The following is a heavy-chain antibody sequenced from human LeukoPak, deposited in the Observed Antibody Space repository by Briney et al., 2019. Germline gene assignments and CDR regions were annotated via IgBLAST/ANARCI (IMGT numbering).Heavy chain of an antibody. Sequence: PSQTLSLTCTVSGRSISSGGYYWSWLRQHPGKGLEWIGYIYYSGSTYYNPSLKSRVTISVDTSKNQFSLKLSSVTAADTAVFYCARVDIRSGGNYGMDVWGQGTTVIVSS. CDR2: IYYSGST. CDR1: GRSISSGGYY. CDR3: ARVDIRSGGNYGMDV. D-gene: IGHD2-15*01. J-gene: IGHJ6*02. V-gene: IGHV4-31*03.